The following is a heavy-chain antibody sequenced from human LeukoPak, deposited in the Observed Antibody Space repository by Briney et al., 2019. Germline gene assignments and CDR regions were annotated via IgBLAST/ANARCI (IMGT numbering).Heavy chain of an antibody. Sequence: ASVKVSCKASGGTFSSYAISWVRQAPGQGLEWMGGIIPIFGTANYAQKFQGRVTITADKSTSTAYMELSSLRSEDTAVYYCARGGDIVVVVAATTGSDAFDIWGQGTMVTVSS. CDR3: ARGGDIVVVVAATTGSDAFDI. D-gene: IGHD2-15*01. CDR2: IIPIFGTA. CDR1: GGTFSSYA. J-gene: IGHJ3*02. V-gene: IGHV1-69*06.